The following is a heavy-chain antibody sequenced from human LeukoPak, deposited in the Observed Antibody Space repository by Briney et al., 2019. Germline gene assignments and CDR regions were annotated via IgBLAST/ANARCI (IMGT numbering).Heavy chain of an antibody. CDR1: GGSISSSSYY. V-gene: IGHV4-39*07. Sequence: PSETLSLTCTVSGGSISSSSYYWGWIRQPPGKGLEWIGSIYYSGSTYYNPSLKSRVTISVDKSKNQFSLSLSSVTAADTAFYHCARGNGSSYFFDYWGQGTLVTVSS. J-gene: IGHJ4*02. CDR2: IYYSGST. CDR3: ARGNGSSYFFDY. D-gene: IGHD6-6*01.